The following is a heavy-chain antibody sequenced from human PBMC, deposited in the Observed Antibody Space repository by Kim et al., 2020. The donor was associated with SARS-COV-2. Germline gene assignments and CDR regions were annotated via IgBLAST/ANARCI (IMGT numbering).Heavy chain of an antibody. V-gene: IGHV4-39*07. CDR2: IYYSGST. J-gene: IGHJ5*02. Sequence: SETLSLTCTVSGGSISSSSYYWGWIRQPPGKGLEWIGSIYYSGSTYYNPSLKSRVTISVDTSKNQFSLKLSSVTAADTAVYYCARDEMVAVWFDPWGQGT. CDR1: GGSISSSSYY. CDR3: ARDEMVAVWFDP. D-gene: IGHD2-15*01.